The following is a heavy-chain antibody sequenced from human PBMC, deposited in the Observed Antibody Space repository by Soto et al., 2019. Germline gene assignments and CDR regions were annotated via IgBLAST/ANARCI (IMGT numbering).Heavy chain of an antibody. J-gene: IGHJ6*02. CDR3: AKDLGGIATAPYSGMDV. CDR1: GFTFSNYG. CDR2: LSFDGSQN. Sequence: QVQLVESGGGVVQPGRSLRLSCAASGFTFSNYGMHWVRQAPGKGLAWVADLSFDGSQNHYADSVKGRVTISRDNSNIALYLQMTSLRAEDTAVYFCAKDLGGIATAPYSGMDVWGQGTTVTVSS. V-gene: IGHV3-30*18. D-gene: IGHD6-13*01.